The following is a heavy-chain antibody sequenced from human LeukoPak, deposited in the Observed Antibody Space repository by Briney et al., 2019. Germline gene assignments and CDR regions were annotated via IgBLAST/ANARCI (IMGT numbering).Heavy chain of an antibody. D-gene: IGHD3-3*01. CDR3: ARITDRTIFGEIMHGFDI. V-gene: IGHV3-30-3*01. J-gene: IGHJ3*02. CDR1: GFTFSSYA. CDR2: ISYDGSNK. Sequence: GRSLRLSCAASGFTFSSYAMHWVRQAPGKGLEWVAVISYDGSNKYYADSVKGRFTISRDNSKNTLYLQMNSLRAEDTAVYYCARITDRTIFGEIMHGFDIWGQGTPVTVSS.